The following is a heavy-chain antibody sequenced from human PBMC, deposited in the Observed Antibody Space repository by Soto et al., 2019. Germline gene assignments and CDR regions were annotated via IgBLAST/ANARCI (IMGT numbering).Heavy chain of an antibody. J-gene: IGHJ4*02. Sequence: PSETLSLTCTVSGGSISSGDYYWSWIRQPPGKGLEWIGYIYYSGSTYYNPSLKSRVTISVDTSKNQFSLRLSSVTAADTAVYYCARVAVDSSGYYHFDYWGQGTLVTVSS. CDR1: GGSISSGDYY. CDR2: IYYSGST. D-gene: IGHD3-22*01. V-gene: IGHV4-30-4*01. CDR3: ARVAVDSSGYYHFDY.